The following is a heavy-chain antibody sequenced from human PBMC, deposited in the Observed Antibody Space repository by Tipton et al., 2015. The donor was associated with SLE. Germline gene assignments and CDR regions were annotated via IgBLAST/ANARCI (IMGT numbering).Heavy chain of an antibody. CDR3: VRGTYCGADCYPVWSSFDR. V-gene: IGHV1-18*01. Sequence: QLVQSGAEVRKPGASVKVSCEASGYTFKTYIISWMRQAPGQGLEFMGWISPYDGSTNYAQKFQGRVTMTTDTSTSTAYMELRSLTADDAAVYYCVRGTYCGADCYPVWSSFDRWGQGTQVTISS. J-gene: IGHJ4*02. D-gene: IGHD2-21*01. CDR1: GYTFKTYI. CDR2: ISPYDGST.